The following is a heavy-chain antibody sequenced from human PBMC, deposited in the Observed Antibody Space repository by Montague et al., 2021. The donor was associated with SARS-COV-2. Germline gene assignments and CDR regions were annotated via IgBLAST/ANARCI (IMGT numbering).Heavy chain of an antibody. CDR1: GGSFSGYW. J-gene: IGHJ4*02. Sequence: SETLSLTCAVYGGSFSGYWWTWIRQSPGKGLEWIGAINHSGRTNYNPSLKSRVTISVDTSKNQFSLDLTSVTAADTAVYYCARGAPGYWGQGTLVTVSS. V-gene: IGHV4-34*01. CDR3: ARGAPGY. CDR2: INHSGRT.